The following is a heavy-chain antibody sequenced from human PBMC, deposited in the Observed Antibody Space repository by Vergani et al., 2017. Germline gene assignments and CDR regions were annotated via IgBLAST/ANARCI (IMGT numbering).Heavy chain of an antibody. V-gene: IGHV1-2*02. CDR2: INPNSGGT. Sequence: QVQLVQSGAEVKKPGASVKVSCKASGYTFTDYFMHWVRQAPGQGLEWMGWINPNSGGTNYAQKFQGRVTMTRDTSISTAYMELSNLRADDTAVYYCARVGTSSNRDYFDYWGQGTPVTVSS. J-gene: IGHJ4*02. CDR1: GYTFTDYF. D-gene: IGHD2-2*01. CDR3: ARVGTSSNRDYFDY.